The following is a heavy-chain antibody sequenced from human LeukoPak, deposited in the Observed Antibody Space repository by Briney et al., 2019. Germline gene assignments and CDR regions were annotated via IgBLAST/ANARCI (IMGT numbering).Heavy chain of an antibody. V-gene: IGHV3-21*01. J-gene: IGHJ4*02. D-gene: IGHD3-22*01. Sequence: GGSLRLPCAVSGFTFSSYSMSWVRQAPGKGLEWVSSISGTSNYIYYADSVKGRFTISRDNAKNSLWLQMNSLRAEDTAVYYCARALHPAYYYDGSAYPYCFDYWGQGTLVTVSS. CDR2: ISGTSNYI. CDR3: ARALHPAYYYDGSAYPYCFDY. CDR1: GFTFSSYS.